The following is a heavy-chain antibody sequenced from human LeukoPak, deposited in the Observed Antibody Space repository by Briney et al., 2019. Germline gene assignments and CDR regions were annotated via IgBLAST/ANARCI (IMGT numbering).Heavy chain of an antibody. D-gene: IGHD3-3*01. CDR1: GYSFTSYW. CDR2: IYPGDSDT. CDR3: ARSVFGGLNWFDP. V-gene: IGHV5-51*01. J-gene: IGHJ5*02. Sequence: GESLKISCKGSGYSFTSYWIGWVRQMPGKGLEWMGIIYPGDSDTRYSPSFQGQVTISADKSIGTAYRQWSSLKASDTAMYYCARSVFGGLNWFDPWGQGTLVTVSS.